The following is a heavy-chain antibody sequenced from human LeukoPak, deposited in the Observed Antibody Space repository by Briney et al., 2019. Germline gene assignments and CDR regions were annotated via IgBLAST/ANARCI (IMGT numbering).Heavy chain of an antibody. J-gene: IGHJ4*02. D-gene: IGHD2-15*01. CDR1: GGSISSGDYY. V-gene: IGHV4-30-4*01. Sequence: SETLYLTCTVSGGSISSGDYYWSWIRQPPGKGLEWIGYIYYSGSTYYNPSLKSRVTISVDTSKNQFSLKLSSVTAADTAVYYCARDGGGSSTTYFDYWGQGTLVTVSS. CDR2: IYYSGST. CDR3: ARDGGGSSTTYFDY.